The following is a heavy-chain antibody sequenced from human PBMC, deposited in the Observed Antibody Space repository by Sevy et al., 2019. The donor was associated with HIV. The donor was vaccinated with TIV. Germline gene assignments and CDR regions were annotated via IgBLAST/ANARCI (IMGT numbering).Heavy chain of an antibody. J-gene: IGHJ3*02. CDR2: IYPGDSDT. D-gene: IGHD2-15*01. CDR1: GYSFTSYW. CDR3: SRHGPGEDIVVELAALVLVM. V-gene: IGHV5-51*01. Sequence: GESLKISCKGSGYSFTSYWIGWVRQMPGKGLEWMGIIYPGDSDTRYSPSFQGQVTISADKSLSTAYLQWRSLKAWDNARYDGSRHGPGEDIVVELAALVLVMWGQGTMGTVSS.